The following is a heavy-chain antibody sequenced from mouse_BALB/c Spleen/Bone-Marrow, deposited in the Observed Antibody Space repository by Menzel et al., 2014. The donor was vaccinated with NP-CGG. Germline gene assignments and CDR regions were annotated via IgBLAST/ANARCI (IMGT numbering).Heavy chain of an antibody. D-gene: IGHD2-2*01. J-gene: IGHJ2*01. CDR3: ASYVYGYYFDY. V-gene: IGHV14-3*02. Sequence: KXXXTXSGFNIKDTYMHWVKQRPEQGLEWIGRIDPANGNTKYDPKFQGKASITADTSSNTAYLQLSSLTSEDTAVYYCASYVYGYYFDYWGQDTTLTVSS. CDR2: IDPANGNT. CDR1: GFNIKDTY.